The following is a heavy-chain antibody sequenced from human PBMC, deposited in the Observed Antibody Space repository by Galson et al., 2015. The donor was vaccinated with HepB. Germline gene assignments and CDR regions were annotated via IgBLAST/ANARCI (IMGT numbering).Heavy chain of an antibody. CDR2: ISSSSSTI. Sequence: SLRLSCAASGFTFSSYSMNWVRQAPGKGLEWVSYISSSSSTIYYADSVKGRFTISRDNAKNSLYLQMNSLRAEDTAVYYCARVSNGWYNQFDYWGQGTLVTVSS. CDR3: ARVSNGWYNQFDY. CDR1: GFTFSSYS. J-gene: IGHJ4*02. V-gene: IGHV3-48*01. D-gene: IGHD6-19*01.